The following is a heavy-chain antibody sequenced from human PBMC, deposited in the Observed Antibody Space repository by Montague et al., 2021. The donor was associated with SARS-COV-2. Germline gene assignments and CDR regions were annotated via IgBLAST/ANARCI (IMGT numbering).Heavy chain of an antibody. CDR1: GGSFITCA. CDR2: NNFKRLT. V-gene: IGHV4-34*01. J-gene: IGHJ4*02. D-gene: IGHD5-12*01. CDR3: CLARGSGYCPL. Sequence: SETLSLTCGVSGGSFITCAWSWMRHPPVRGVEWWVENNFKRLTNYTPSLNTRVTISGDTSKRQFSLILKNVTAAATAVHYFCLARGSGYCPLWGQGSLVIVSS.